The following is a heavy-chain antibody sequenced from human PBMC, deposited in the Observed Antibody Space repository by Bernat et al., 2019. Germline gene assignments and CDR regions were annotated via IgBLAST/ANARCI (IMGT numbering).Heavy chain of an antibody. CDR2: FDPEDGET. CDR1: GYTLTELS. V-gene: IGHV1-24*01. CDR3: ETGVGGGATVYYFDY. Sequence: QVQLVQSGAEVKKPGASVKVSCKVSGYTLTELSMHWVRQAPGKGLEWMGGFDPEDGETIYAQKFQGKVPMAGDTSKGPAYMGLGSLGCEDPAVYYCETGVGGGATVYYFDYWGQGTLVTVSS. J-gene: IGHJ4*02. D-gene: IGHD1-26*01.